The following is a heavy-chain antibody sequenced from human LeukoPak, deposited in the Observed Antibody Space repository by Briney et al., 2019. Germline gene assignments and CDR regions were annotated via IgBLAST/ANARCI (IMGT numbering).Heavy chain of an antibody. J-gene: IGHJ6*03. CDR1: GYTFTSYG. D-gene: IGHD3-22*01. Sequence: ASVKVSCKASGYTFTSYGISWVRQAPGQGLEWMGWISAYNGNTNYAQKLQGRVTMTTDTSTSTAYMELRSLRSDDTAVYYCARGYDSSGYNYYYYYMDVWGKGTTVTVSS. CDR3: ARGYDSSGYNYYYYYMDV. V-gene: IGHV1-18*01. CDR2: ISAYNGNT.